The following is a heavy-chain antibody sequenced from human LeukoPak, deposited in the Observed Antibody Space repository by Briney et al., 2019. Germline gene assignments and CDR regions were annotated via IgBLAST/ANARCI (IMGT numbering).Heavy chain of an antibody. CDR3: ARGDSSGYYLNYYYYYMDV. V-gene: IGHV4-34*01. Sequence: PSETLSLTCAVYGGSFSGYYWSWIRQPPGKGLEWIGEINHSGSTNYNPSLKSRVTISVDTSKNQFSLKLSSVTAADTAVYYCARGDSSGYYLNYYYYYMDVWGKGTTVTISS. D-gene: IGHD3-22*01. CDR1: GGSFSGYY. CDR2: INHSGST. J-gene: IGHJ6*03.